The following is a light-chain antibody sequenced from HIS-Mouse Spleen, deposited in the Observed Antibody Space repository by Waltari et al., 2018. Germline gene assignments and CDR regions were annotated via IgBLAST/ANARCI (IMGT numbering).Light chain of an antibody. J-gene: IGLJ2*01. V-gene: IGLV2-14*03. CDR3: SSYTSSSFNVV. CDR2: DVS. Sequence: QSALTQPASVSGSPGQSITISCTGTSSDGGGYNYVSWYQQHPGKAPKHMIYDVSNRPSGVSNRFSGSKSGNTASLTISGLQAEDEADYYCSSYTSSSFNVVFGGGTKLTVL. CDR1: SSDGGGYNY.